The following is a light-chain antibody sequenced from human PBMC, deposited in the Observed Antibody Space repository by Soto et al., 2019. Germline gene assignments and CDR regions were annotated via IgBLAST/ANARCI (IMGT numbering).Light chain of an antibody. J-gene: IGLJ3*02. CDR2: EVS. V-gene: IGLV2-14*01. Sequence: QSALTQPASVSGSPGQSITISCTGTSSDVGGYNYVSWYQQHPGKAPKLMIYEVSNRPSGVSNRFSGSKSGNTASLIISGLQAEDEADYYCNSYTSSSRVFGGGTKLTVL. CDR3: NSYTSSSRV. CDR1: SSDVGGYNY.